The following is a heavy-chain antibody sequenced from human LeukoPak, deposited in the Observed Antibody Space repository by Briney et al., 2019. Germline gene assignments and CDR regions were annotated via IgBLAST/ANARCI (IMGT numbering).Heavy chain of an antibody. CDR1: GYTFTGYY. D-gene: IGHD3-10*01. Sequence: VASVKVSCKASGYTFTGYYMHWVRQAPGQGLEWMGWINPNSGGTNYAQKFQGWVTMTRDTSISTAYMELSRLRSDDTAVYYCARERRPLGVQGVIRWFDPWGQGTLVTVSS. CDR2: INPNSGGT. CDR3: ARERRPLGVQGVIRWFDP. J-gene: IGHJ5*02. V-gene: IGHV1-2*04.